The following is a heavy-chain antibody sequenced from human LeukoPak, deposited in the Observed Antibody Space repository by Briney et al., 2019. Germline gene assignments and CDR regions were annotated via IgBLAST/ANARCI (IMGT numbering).Heavy chain of an antibody. CDR3: ARDYESPYNWNYAGWFDP. V-gene: IGHV1-69*05. D-gene: IGHD1-7*01. J-gene: IGHJ5*02. CDR2: IIPIFGTA. CDR1: GGTFSSYA. Sequence: VASVKVSCKASGGTFSSYAISWVRQAPGQGLEWMGGIIPIFGTANYAQKFQGRVTITTDESTSTAYMELSSLRSEDTAVYYCARDYESPYNWNYAGWFDPWGQGTLVTVSS.